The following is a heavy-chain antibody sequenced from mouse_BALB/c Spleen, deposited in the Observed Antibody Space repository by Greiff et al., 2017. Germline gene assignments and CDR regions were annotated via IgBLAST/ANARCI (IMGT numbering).Heavy chain of an antibody. V-gene: IGHV1S52*01. D-gene: IGHD3-1*01. J-gene: IGHJ3*01. Sequence: VQLQQSGAELVRPGASVKVSCKASGYAFTNYLIEWVKQRPGQGLEWIGVINPGSGGTNYNEKFKGKATLTADKSSSTAYMQLSSLTTDDSAVYFYARSGAARATFAYWGQGTLVTVSA. CDR1: GYAFTNYL. CDR2: INPGSGGT. CDR3: ARSGAARATFAY.